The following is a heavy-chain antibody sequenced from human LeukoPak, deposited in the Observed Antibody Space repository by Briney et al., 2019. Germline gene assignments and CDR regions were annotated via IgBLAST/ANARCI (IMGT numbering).Heavy chain of an antibody. CDR2: IKEDGSEE. CDR1: GFTFSSHW. V-gene: IGHV3-7*01. J-gene: IGHJ4*02. Sequence: GGSLRLSCVASGFTFSSHWMSWVRQTPGKGLERVASIKEDGSEEYYVDSVRGRFTVSRDNAQNTLYLQMDSRRAEDTAVYYCARDAFGVTGLFDYWGQGTLVTVSS. D-gene: IGHD3-10*01. CDR3: ARDAFGVTGLFDY.